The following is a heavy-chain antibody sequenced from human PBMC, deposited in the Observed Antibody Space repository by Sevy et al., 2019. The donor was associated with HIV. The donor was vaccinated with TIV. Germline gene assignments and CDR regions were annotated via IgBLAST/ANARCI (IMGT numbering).Heavy chain of an antibody. J-gene: IGHJ4*02. D-gene: IGHD2-21*01. CDR1: GGTFNNYG. CDR3: ARDRPCGGDCYFLDS. Sequence: ASVKVSCKASGGTFNNYGINWVRQAPGQGLQWMGGILPLSGLVNYAQNLQGRVAITADESTRTVYMELSSLRFEDTAVYYCARDRPCGGDCYFLDSWGRGAWSPSPQ. CDR2: ILPLSGLV. V-gene: IGHV1-69*13.